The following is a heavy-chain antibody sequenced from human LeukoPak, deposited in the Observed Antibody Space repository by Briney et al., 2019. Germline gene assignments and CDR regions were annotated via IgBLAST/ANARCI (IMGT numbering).Heavy chain of an antibody. CDR1: GFTFSSYG. CDR2: IRYDGSNK. Sequence: GGSLRLSCAASGFTFSSYGMHWVRQAPGKGLEWVAFIRYDGSNKYYADSVKGRFTISRDNSKNTLYLQMNSLRAGDTAVYYCAKVTYYYDSSGYYNYYFDYWGQGTLVTVSS. J-gene: IGHJ4*02. V-gene: IGHV3-30*02. D-gene: IGHD3-22*01. CDR3: AKVTYYYDSSGYYNYYFDY.